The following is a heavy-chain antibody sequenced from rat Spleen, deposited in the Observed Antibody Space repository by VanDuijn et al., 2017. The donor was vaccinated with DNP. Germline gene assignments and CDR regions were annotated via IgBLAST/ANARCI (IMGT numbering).Heavy chain of an antibody. D-gene: IGHD1-1*01. V-gene: IGHV5-22*01. Sequence: EVQLVESGGGLVQPGRSLKLSCAASGFTFSDYYMAWVRQAPTKGLEWVAYISYDGGSNYNGDSVKGRFTISRDNAKSTLYLQMNSLRSEDMATYYCARQHRWSYYFDYWGQGVMVTVSS. J-gene: IGHJ2*01. CDR3: ARQHRWSYYFDY. CDR2: ISYDGGSN. CDR1: GFTFSDYY.